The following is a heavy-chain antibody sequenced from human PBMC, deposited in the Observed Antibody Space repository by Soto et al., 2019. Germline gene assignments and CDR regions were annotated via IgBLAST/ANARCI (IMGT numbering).Heavy chain of an antibody. CDR3: ARDRGWLQSNWFDP. Sequence: ASVKGSCKASGYTFTSYGISWVRQAPGQGLEWMGWISAYNGNTNYAQKLQGRVTMTTDTSTSTAYMELRSLRSDDTAVYYCARDRGWLQSNWFDPWGQGTLVTSPQ. J-gene: IGHJ5*02. CDR1: GYTFTSYG. CDR2: ISAYNGNT. V-gene: IGHV1-18*04. D-gene: IGHD4-4*01.